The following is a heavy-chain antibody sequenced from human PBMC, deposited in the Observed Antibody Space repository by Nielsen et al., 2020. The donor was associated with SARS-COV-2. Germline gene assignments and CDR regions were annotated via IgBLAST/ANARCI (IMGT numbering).Heavy chain of an antibody. V-gene: IGHV4-59*08. Sequence: SETLSLTCTVSGGSISSYYWSWIRQPPGKGLEWIGYIYYSGSTNYNPSLKSRVTISVDTSKNQFSLKLSSVTAADTAVYYCARLRTYYYDSSDRYFDLWGRGTLVTVSS. J-gene: IGHJ2*01. CDR2: IYYSGST. CDR1: GGSISSYY. D-gene: IGHD3-22*01. CDR3: ARLRTYYYDSSDRYFDL.